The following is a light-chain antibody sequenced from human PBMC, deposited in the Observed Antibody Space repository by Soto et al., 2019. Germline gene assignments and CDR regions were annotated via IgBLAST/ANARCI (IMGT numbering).Light chain of an antibody. CDR2: DVS. Sequence: QSALTQPASVSGSPGQSITISCTGTSSDVGAYNYDSWYQQYPGEAPKVIIYDVSHRPAGVSNRFSGSKSGNTASLTISGLQTQDEAAYYCSSYTSATTYVFGTGTKLTVL. CDR1: SSDVGAYNY. V-gene: IGLV2-14*01. CDR3: SSYTSATTYV. J-gene: IGLJ1*01.